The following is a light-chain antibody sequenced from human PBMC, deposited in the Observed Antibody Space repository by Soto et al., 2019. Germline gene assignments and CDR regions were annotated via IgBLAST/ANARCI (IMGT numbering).Light chain of an antibody. CDR3: QQRRNWPPRLT. CDR1: QSVSRY. V-gene: IGKV3-11*01. Sequence: EILLTQSPATLSLSPGERATLSCRASQSVSRYLAWYQQKPGQAPRLLIYDASNSATGTPARFSGSGSGTDFTLTISSLEPEDFAVYYCQQRRNWPPRLTFGPGTKVDIK. J-gene: IGKJ3*01. CDR2: DAS.